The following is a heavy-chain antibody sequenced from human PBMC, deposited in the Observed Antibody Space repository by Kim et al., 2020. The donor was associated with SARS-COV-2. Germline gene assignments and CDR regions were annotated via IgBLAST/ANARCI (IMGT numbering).Heavy chain of an antibody. V-gene: IGHV3-9*01. CDR3: AKDSSGQYSYGSGAFDI. D-gene: IGHD5-18*01. CDR1: GFTFGDYA. Sequence: GGSLRLSCAVSGFTFGDYAIHWVRQAPGKGLEWVSGISWNSDTIGYADSVKGRFTISRDNAKNSLYLQMNSLRAEDTALYYCAKDSSGQYSYGSGAFDIWGQGTLVTVSS. CDR2: ISWNSDTI. J-gene: IGHJ3*02.